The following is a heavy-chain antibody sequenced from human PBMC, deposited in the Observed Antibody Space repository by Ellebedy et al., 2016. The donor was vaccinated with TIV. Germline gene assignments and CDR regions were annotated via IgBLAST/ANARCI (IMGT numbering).Heavy chain of an antibody. J-gene: IGHJ2*01. CDR1: GFTFSDYY. Sequence: PGGSLRLSCAASGFTFSDYYMSWIRQAPGKGLEWVSYISSSSSYTNYADSVKGRFTISRDNAKNSLYLQMNSLRAEDTAVYYCARELDTATTALSWYFDLWGRGTLVTVSS. D-gene: IGHD5-18*01. CDR2: ISSSSSYT. CDR3: ARELDTATTALSWYFDL. V-gene: IGHV3-11*06.